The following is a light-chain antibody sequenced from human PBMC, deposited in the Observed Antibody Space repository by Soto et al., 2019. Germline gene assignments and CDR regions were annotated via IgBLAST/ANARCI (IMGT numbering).Light chain of an antibody. CDR2: GIS. J-gene: IGKJ1*01. Sequence: EIVLTQSPGTLSLSPGEGATLSCRTSQSVNSGFLAWYQKKPGQAPRLLIYGISSRAIGIPDRFSGSGSGTDFTLTINRLEPDDFAVYYCQHYGDSVWTFGQGTKVEI. V-gene: IGKV3-20*01. CDR3: QHYGDSVWT. CDR1: QSVNSGF.